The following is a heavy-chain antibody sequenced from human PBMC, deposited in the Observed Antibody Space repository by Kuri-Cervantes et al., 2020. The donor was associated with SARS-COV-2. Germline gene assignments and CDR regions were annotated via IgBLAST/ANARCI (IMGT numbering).Heavy chain of an antibody. CDR1: GFTVSSNY. J-gene: IGHJ4*02. V-gene: IGHV3-66*02. D-gene: IGHD5-18*01. CDR3: ATCGYSYGYFRY. Sequence: LSLTCSASGFTVSSNYMSWVRQAPGKGLEWVSVIYSGGSTYYADSVKGRFTISRDNSKNTLYLQMNSLRAEDTAVYYCATCGYSYGYFRYWGQGTLVTVSS. CDR2: IYSGGST.